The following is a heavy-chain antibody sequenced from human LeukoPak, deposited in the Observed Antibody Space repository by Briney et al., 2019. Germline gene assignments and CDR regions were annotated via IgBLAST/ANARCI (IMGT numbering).Heavy chain of an antibody. CDR3: ARHRRSGSSSSGDHAEYFQH. CDR2: IYYSGST. V-gene: IGHV4-39*01. J-gene: IGHJ1*01. D-gene: IGHD6-6*01. Sequence: SETLSLTCTVSGGSIRSSSYYWGWIRQPPGKGLEWIGSIYYSGSTYYNPSLKSRVTISVDTSKNQFSLKLSSVTAADTAVYYCARHRRSGSSSSGDHAEYFQHWGQGTLVTVSS. CDR1: GGSIRSSSYY.